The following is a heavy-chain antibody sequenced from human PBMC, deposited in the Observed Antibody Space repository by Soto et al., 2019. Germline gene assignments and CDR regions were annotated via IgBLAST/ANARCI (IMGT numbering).Heavy chain of an antibody. J-gene: IGHJ4*02. CDR1: GVICIMYW. D-gene: IGHD1-1*01. V-gene: IGHV3-74*03. CDR2: INEDWVTT. Sequence: PWWSXRLSCEASGVICIMYWMHLFRQVPGKGPVWVSRINEDWVTTTYADSVKGRFTISRYNDKNTLYLQLDSLRVEDTAMYYCKRGPRNSSYGKGAYWGQGTLV. CDR3: KRGPRNSSYGKGAY.